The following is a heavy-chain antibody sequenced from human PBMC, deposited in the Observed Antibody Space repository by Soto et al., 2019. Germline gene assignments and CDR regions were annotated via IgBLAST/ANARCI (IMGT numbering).Heavy chain of an antibody. D-gene: IGHD2-8*02. J-gene: IGHJ4*02. V-gene: IGHV4-34*01. CDR2: INHSGST. Sequence: SETLSLTCAVYGGSFSGYYWTWIRQPPGTGLEWIGEINHSGSTNYIPSLKSRVIISVDTSKNQFSLKLTSVTAADTAVYYCARDKITGLFDYWGQGTLVTVSS. CDR3: ARDKITGLFDY. CDR1: GGSFSGYY.